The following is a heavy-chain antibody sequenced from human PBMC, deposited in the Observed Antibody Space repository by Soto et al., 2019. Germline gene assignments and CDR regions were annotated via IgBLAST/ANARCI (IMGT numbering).Heavy chain of an antibody. D-gene: IGHD2-15*01. CDR1: GGSFSGYY. V-gene: IGHV4-34*01. Sequence: SETLSLTCAVYGGSFSGYYWSWIRQPPGKGLEWIGEINHSGSTNYNPSLKSRVTISVDTSKNQFSLKLSSVTAADTAVYYCARAIARLGYCSGGSCYNWFDPWGQGTLVTVSS. CDR2: INHSGST. J-gene: IGHJ5*02. CDR3: ARAIARLGYCSGGSCYNWFDP.